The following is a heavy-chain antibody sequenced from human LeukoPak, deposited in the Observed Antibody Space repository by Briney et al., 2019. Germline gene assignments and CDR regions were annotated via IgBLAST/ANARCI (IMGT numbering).Heavy chain of an antibody. J-gene: IGHJ6*02. V-gene: IGHV1-8*01. Sequence: ASVKVSCKASGYTFTSYDINWVRQATGQGLEWMGWMNPNSGNTGYAQKFQGRVTMTRNTSISTAYMELSSLRSEDTAVYYCARGLGMATIYYYYYYGMDVWGQGTAVTVPS. CDR3: ARGLGMATIYYYYYYGMDV. D-gene: IGHD5-24*01. CDR1: GYTFTSYD. CDR2: MNPNSGNT.